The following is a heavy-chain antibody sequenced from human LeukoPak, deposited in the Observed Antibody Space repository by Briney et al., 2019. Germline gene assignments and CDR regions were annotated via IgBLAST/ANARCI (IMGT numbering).Heavy chain of an antibody. CDR3: VRDRGYSTFDY. J-gene: IGHJ4*02. Sequence: GGSLRLSCEASGFVFRHSWMSWVRQAPGKGLEWVANINLDGSEINYLDSLTGRLTISRDNAKDSLYLQMNGLRAEDTAVYFCVRDRGYSTFDYWGQGTLVIVSS. V-gene: IGHV3-7*03. D-gene: IGHD3-22*01. CDR1: GFVFRHSW. CDR2: INLDGSEI.